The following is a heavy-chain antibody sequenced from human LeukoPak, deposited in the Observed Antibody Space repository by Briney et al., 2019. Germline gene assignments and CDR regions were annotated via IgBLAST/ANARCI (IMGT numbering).Heavy chain of an antibody. D-gene: IGHD3-16*02. J-gene: IGHJ4*02. V-gene: IGHV3-30*02. CDR3: ARDTGDYDYVWGSYRYLGYFDY. CDR2: IRYDGSNK. Sequence: GGSLRLSCAASGFTFSNYGMHWVRQAPGKGLEWVAFIRYDGSNKYYADSVKGRFTISRDNSKNTLYLQMNSLRAEDTAVYYCARDTGDYDYVWGSYRYLGYFDYWGQGTLVTVSS. CDR1: GFTFSNYG.